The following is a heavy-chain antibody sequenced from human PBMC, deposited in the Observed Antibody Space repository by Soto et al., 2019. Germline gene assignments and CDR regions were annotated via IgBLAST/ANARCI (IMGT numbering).Heavy chain of an antibody. Sequence: GGSLRLSCAASGFTFSSHGMHWVRQAPGKGLEWVAVIWYDGSNKYYADSVKGRFTISRDNSKNTLYLQMNSLRAEDTAVYYCARAAVSDGMDVWGQGTTVTVSS. CDR2: IWYDGSNK. J-gene: IGHJ6*02. V-gene: IGHV3-33*01. CDR1: GFTFSSHG. CDR3: ARAAVSDGMDV.